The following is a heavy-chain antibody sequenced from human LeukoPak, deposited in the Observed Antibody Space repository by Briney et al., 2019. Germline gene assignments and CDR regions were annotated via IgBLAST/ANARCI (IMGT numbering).Heavy chain of an antibody. CDR1: GFTFSGSA. V-gene: IGHV3-73*01. CDR3: AKDYYDSSGYITDAFDI. D-gene: IGHD3-22*01. Sequence: PGGSLRLSCAASGFTFSGSAMHWVRQASGKGLEWVGRIRSKANSYATAYAASVKGRFTISRDDSKNTAYLQMNSLRAEDTAVYYCAKDYYDSSGYITDAFDIWGQGTMVTVSS. CDR2: IRSKANSYAT. J-gene: IGHJ3*02.